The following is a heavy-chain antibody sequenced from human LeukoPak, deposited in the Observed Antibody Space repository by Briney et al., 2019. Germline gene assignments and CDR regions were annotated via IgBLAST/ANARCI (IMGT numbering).Heavy chain of an antibody. CDR2: ISAYNGDK. J-gene: IGHJ4*02. CDR3: AREPSDGYSSSWYSPGGITRNDY. D-gene: IGHD6-13*01. Sequence: ASVKVSCKASDYTFNNYGITWVRQAPGQGLEWMGRISAYNGDKNYAQKLQGRVTMTADTSTSTAYMELRSLSSEDTAVYYCAREPSDGYSSSWYSPGGITRNDYWGQGTLVTVSS. V-gene: IGHV1-18*01. CDR1: DYTFNNYG.